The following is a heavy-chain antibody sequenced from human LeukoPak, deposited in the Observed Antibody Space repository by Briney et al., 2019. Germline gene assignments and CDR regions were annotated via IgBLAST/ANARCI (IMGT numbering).Heavy chain of an antibody. J-gene: IGHJ4*02. CDR1: GFTFSSYS. CDR2: ISSSSSYI. D-gene: IGHD1-26*01. V-gene: IGHV3-21*01. Sequence: GGSLTLSCAASGFTFSSYSMNWVRQAPGKGLEWVSSISSSSSYIYYADSVEGRFTISRDNAKNSLYLQMNSLRAEDTAVYYCATLGIKWELLPIDYWGQGTLVTVSS. CDR3: ATLGIKWELLPIDY.